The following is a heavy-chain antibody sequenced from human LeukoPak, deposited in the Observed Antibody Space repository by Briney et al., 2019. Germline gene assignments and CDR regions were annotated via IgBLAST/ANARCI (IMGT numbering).Heavy chain of an antibody. CDR2: ISYGGSNK. D-gene: IGHD2-15*01. CDR1: GFTFSSYA. CDR3: ARAYCSGDTCYSATD. V-gene: IGHV3-30*04. J-gene: IGHJ4*02. Sequence: GRSLRLSCAASGFTFSSYAMHWVRQAPGKGLDWVAVISYGGSNKYYADSVKGRFTISRDNSKNTLYLQMNSLRAEDTAVYYCARAYCSGDTCYSATDWGQGTLVTVSS.